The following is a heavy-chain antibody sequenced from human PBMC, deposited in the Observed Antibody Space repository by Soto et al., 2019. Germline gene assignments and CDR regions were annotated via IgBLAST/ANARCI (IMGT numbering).Heavy chain of an antibody. J-gene: IGHJ4*02. CDR2: ISGSGGST. CDR1: GFTFSSFA. V-gene: IGHV3-23*01. CDR3: AKENGYSSSWFEFDY. D-gene: IGHD6-13*01. Sequence: GGSLRLSCAASGFTFSSFAMSWVRQAPGKGLEWVSAISGSGGSTYFADSVKGRFTISRDNSKNTLYVQMNSLRVEDTAVYYCAKENGYSSSWFEFDYWGQGTQVTVSS.